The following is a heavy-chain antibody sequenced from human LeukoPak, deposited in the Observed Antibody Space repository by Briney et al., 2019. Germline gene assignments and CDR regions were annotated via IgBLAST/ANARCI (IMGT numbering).Heavy chain of an antibody. Sequence: GESLKISCKGSGYRFNAYWIAWVRQMPGKGLEWMGIIFPDDSDTRYSPSFQGQVTISADKSVRTAYLQWSSLKASDTAMYYCARPNITSYYDSRGYDAFDVWGQGTMVTVST. CDR1: GYRFNAYW. V-gene: IGHV5-51*01. D-gene: IGHD3-22*01. J-gene: IGHJ3*01. CDR2: IFPDDSDT. CDR3: ARPNITSYYDSRGYDAFDV.